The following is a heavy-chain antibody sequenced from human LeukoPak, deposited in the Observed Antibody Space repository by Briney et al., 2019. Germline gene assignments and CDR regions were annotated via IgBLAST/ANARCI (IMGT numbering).Heavy chain of an antibody. Sequence: PSETLSLTCTVSGGSISSSSYYWGWIRQPPGKGLEWIGSIYYSGSTYYNPSLKSRVTISVDTSKNQFSLKLSSVTAADTAVYYCARVFRGGSSSDVWGKGTTVTVSS. J-gene: IGHJ6*04. CDR2: IYYSGST. CDR1: GGSISSSSYY. CDR3: ARVFRGGSSSDV. V-gene: IGHV4-39*07. D-gene: IGHD6-6*01.